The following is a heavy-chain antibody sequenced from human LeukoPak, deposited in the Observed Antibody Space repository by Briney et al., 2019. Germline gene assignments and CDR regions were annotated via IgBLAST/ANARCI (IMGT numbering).Heavy chain of an antibody. J-gene: IGHJ4*02. Sequence: GGSLRLSCAGSGFTFSNDWMSWVRQAPGKGLEWVAMTKQDGSEKYYGDSVKGRFTISRDNAKNSLYLQMNSLRAEDTAVYYCAREFMLAYWGQGTLVTVSS. V-gene: IGHV3-7*01. CDR3: AREFMLAY. CDR2: TKQDGSEK. D-gene: IGHD3-16*01. CDR1: GFTFSNDW.